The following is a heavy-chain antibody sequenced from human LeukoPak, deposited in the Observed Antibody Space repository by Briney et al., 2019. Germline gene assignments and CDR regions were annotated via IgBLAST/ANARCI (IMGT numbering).Heavy chain of an antibody. J-gene: IGHJ4*02. CDR1: GFPFSSYP. Sequence: GGSLSLSFAASGFPFSSYPMSWVRPAPGKGLEWVSAISGSGGSTYYADSVKGRFTISRDNSKNTLYLQMSSLRAEDTAVYYCAKDFYLDYWGQGTLVTVSS. V-gene: IGHV3-23*01. CDR2: ISGSGGST. CDR3: AKDFYLDY. D-gene: IGHD3-3*01.